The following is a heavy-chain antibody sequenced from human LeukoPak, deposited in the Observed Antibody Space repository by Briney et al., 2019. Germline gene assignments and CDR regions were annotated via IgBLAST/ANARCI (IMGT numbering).Heavy chain of an antibody. V-gene: IGHV4-30-2*01. Sequence: KPSQTLSLTCAVSGGSISSGGYSWSWIRQPPGKGLEWIGYIYHSGSTYYNPSLKSRVTISVDRSKNQFSLKLSSVTAADTAVYYCARGYSSSWLDYWGQGTLVTVSS. J-gene: IGHJ4*02. CDR3: ARGYSSSWLDY. CDR2: IYHSGST. CDR1: GGSISSGGYS. D-gene: IGHD6-13*01.